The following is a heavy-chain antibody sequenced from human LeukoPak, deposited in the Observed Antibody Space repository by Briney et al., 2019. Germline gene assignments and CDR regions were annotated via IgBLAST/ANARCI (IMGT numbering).Heavy chain of an antibody. J-gene: IGHJ4*02. Sequence: KPGGSLRLSCAASGFTFSSYEMNWVRQAPGKGLEWVSSISSSSSYIYYADSVKGRFTISRDNAKNSLYLQMNSLRAEDTAVYYCARDVIAVDYDILTGFDYWGQGTLVTVSS. V-gene: IGHV3-21*01. CDR1: GFTFSSYE. CDR2: ISSSSSYI. CDR3: ARDVIAVDYDILTGFDY. D-gene: IGHD3-9*01.